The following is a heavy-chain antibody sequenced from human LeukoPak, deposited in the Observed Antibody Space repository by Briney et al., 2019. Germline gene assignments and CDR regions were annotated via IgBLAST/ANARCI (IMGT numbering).Heavy chain of an antibody. D-gene: IGHD1-26*01. V-gene: IGHV1-69*13. CDR2: IIPIFGTA. Sequence: ASVKVSCKASVGTFSSYAISCVRQAPGQGPEWMGGIIPIFGTANYARKFQGRVTITADESTSTAYMELSSLRSEDTAVYYCAVFPRGGSSLYYYYYYMDVWGKGTTVTVSS. J-gene: IGHJ6*03. CDR1: VGTFSSYA. CDR3: AVFPRGGSSLYYYYYYMDV.